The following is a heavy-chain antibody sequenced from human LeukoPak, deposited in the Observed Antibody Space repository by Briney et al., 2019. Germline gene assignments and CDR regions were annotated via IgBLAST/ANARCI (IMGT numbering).Heavy chain of an antibody. CDR3: AREIPRIMITFGGVIDN. D-gene: IGHD3-16*01. CDR2: ISAYNGNT. CDR1: GYTFTSYG. J-gene: IGHJ4*02. V-gene: IGHV1-18*04. Sequence: EASVKVSCKASGYTFTSYGISWARQAPGQGLEWMGWISAYNGNTNYAQKLQGRVTMTTDTSTSTAYMELRSLRSDDTAVYYCAREIPRIMITFGGVIDNWGQGTLVTVSS.